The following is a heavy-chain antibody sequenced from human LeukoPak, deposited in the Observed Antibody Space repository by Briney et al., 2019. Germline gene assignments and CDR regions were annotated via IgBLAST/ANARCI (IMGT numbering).Heavy chain of an antibody. CDR2: ISGSGGST. J-gene: IGHJ3*01. Sequence: GSLRLSCAASGFTFSSYAMNWVRQAPGKGLEWVSAISGSGGSTYYADSVKGRFTISRDNAKNSLYLQMNSLRAEDTAVYYCARDSLARIPVWGQGTMVTVSS. V-gene: IGHV3-23*01. CDR3: ARDSLARIPV. D-gene: IGHD5-12*01. CDR1: GFTFSSYA.